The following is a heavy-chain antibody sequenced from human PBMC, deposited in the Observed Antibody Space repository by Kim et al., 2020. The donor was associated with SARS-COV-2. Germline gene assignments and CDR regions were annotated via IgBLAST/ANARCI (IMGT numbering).Heavy chain of an antibody. CDR2: VNFNSFSR. CDR1: GFTFDDYG. J-gene: IGHJ6*01. CDR3: ARGATLTTSNYYGLDV. V-gene: IGHV3-20*04. Sequence: GGSLRLSCAASGFTFDDYGMRWVRSAPGKGLEWAAGVNFNSFSRIYADSVQGRFIISRDNARNSVSLEMTRLRGEDTAVYYCARGATLTTSNYYGLDVWGQGTTVTVPS.